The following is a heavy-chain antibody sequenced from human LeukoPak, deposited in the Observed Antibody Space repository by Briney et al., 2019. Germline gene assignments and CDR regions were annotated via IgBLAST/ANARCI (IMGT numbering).Heavy chain of an antibody. CDR1: GFTFSSYE. CDR2: ISSSGSTI. J-gene: IGHJ3*02. Sequence: GGSLRLSCAASGFTFSSYEMNWVRQAPGKGLEWVSYISSSGSTIYYADSVRGRFTISRDNAKNSLYLQMNSLRAEDTAVYYCARGGVGATLNALDIWGQGTMVTVSS. D-gene: IGHD1-26*01. V-gene: IGHV3-48*03. CDR3: ARGGVGATLNALDI.